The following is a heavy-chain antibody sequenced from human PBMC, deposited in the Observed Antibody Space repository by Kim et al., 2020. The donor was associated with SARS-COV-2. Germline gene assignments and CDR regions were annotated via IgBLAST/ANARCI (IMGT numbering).Heavy chain of an antibody. Sequence: GGSLRLSCAASGFTFSSYWMSWVRQAPGKGLEWVANIKQDGSEKYYVDSVKGRFTISRDNAKNSLYLQMNSLRAEDTAVYYCARDDILTGYYNFDYWGQGTLVTVSS. J-gene: IGHJ4*02. CDR1: GFTFSSYW. D-gene: IGHD3-9*01. V-gene: IGHV3-7*03. CDR3: ARDDILTGYYNFDY. CDR2: IKQDGSEK.